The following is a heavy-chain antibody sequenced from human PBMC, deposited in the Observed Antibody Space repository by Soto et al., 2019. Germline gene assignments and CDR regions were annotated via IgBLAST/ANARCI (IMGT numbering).Heavy chain of an antibody. CDR2: IIPIFGTA. CDR1: GGTFSSYA. J-gene: IGHJ6*02. V-gene: IGHV1-69*01. Sequence: QVQLVQSGAEVKKPGSSVKVSCKASGGTFSSYAISWVRQAPGQGLEWMGGIIPIFGTANYAQKFQGRVTITADEATSTADMELSSLRSEDTAVYYCARDAIVVVTATQYYYYYGMDVWGQGTTVTVSS. CDR3: ARDAIVVVTATQYYYYYGMDV. D-gene: IGHD2-21*02.